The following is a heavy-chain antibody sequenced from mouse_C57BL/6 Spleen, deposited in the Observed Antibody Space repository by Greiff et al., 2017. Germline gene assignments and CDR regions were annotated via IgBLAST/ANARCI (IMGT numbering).Heavy chain of an antibody. Sequence: EVNVVESGGDLVKPGGSLKLSCAASGFTFSSYGMSWVRQTPDKRLEWVATISSGGSYTYYPDSVKGRFTISRDKAKNTLYLQMSSLKSEDTAMYYYASHNSNYDAMDYWGQGTSVTVSS. CDR2: ISSGGSYT. V-gene: IGHV5-6*01. D-gene: IGHD2-5*01. J-gene: IGHJ4*01. CDR3: ASHNSNYDAMDY. CDR1: GFTFSSYG.